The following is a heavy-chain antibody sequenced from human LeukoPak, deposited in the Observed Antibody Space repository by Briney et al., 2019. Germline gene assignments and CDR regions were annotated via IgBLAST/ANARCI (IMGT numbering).Heavy chain of an antibody. CDR1: GFTVSSNY. Sequence: PGGSLRLSCAASGFTVSSNYMSWVRQAPGKGLEWVSVIYSGGSTYYADSVKGRFTISRDNSKNTLYLQMNSLRAEDTAVYYCAREWDTASDAFDIWGQGTMVTVSS. V-gene: IGHV3-66*01. J-gene: IGHJ3*02. CDR3: AREWDTASDAFDI. D-gene: IGHD5-18*01. CDR2: IYSGGST.